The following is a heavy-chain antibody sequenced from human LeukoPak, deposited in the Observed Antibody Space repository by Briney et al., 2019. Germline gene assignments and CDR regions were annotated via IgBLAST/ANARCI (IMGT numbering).Heavy chain of an antibody. CDR2: IYPGDSDS. D-gene: IGHD2-21*02. V-gene: IGHV5-51*01. J-gene: IGHJ3*01. CDR1: GYNFTSHW. CDR3: ARGHHVVVATATWASDAFDL. Sequence: GESLKISCKGSGYNFTSHWIGWVRQMPGKGLEWMGIIYPGDSDSRQSPSLRGQVTVSADKSINTAYLQWNSLKASDTAMYYCARGHHVVVATATWASDAFDLWGQGTMVTVSS.